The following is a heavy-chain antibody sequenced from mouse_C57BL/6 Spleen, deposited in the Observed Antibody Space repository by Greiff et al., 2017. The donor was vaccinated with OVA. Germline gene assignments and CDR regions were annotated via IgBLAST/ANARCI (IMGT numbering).Heavy chain of an antibody. D-gene: IGHD1-1*01. CDR2: IHPSDSDT. CDR1: GYTFTSYW. J-gene: IGHJ3*01. CDR3: AIRAITTVVEDWFAY. Sequence: QVQLQQPGAELVKPGASVKVSCKASGYTFTSYWMHWVKQRPGQGLEWIGRIHPSDSDTNYNQKFKGKATLTVDKSSSTAYMQLSSLTSEDSAVYYCAIRAITTVVEDWFAYWGQGTLVTVSA. V-gene: IGHV1-74*01.